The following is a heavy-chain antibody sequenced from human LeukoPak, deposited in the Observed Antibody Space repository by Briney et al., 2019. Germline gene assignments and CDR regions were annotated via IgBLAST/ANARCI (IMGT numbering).Heavy chain of an antibody. CDR3: ARGRVSSSTWYSTYYYYFYMDV. J-gene: IGHJ6*03. V-gene: IGHV4-59*01. D-gene: IGHD1-1*01. CDR1: GFTFSSYW. CDR2: VDRTGST. Sequence: PWGVLRLSCAASGFTFSSYWMSWVRQAPGKGLEWIGYVDRTGSTNFNPSLNGRVSISRDTTKNLFSLRLRSVTAADTAVYFCARGRVSSSTWYSTYYYYFYMDVWGKGTTVTVSS.